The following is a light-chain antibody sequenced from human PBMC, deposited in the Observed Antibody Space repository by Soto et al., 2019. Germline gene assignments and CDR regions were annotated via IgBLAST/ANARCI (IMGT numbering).Light chain of an antibody. V-gene: IGLV2-23*02. J-gene: IGLJ1*01. CDR1: SSDVGSYDV. CDR2: EVS. Sequence: QSALTQPASVSGSPGQSITISCTGTSSDVGSYDVVSWYQQHPGKAPKLLICEVSERPSGSSDRFSGSKSGNTASLTISGLQAEDEADYYCCSYARSVTYVFGSGTKLTVL. CDR3: CSYARSVTYV.